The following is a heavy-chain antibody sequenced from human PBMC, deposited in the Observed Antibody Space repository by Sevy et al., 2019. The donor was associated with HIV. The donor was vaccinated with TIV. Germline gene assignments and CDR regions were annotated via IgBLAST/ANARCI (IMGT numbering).Heavy chain of an antibody. J-gene: IGHJ4*02. CDR1: GDSVSSNSAA. Sequence: SETLSLTCAISGDSVSSNSAAWNWIRQSPSRGLEWLGRTYYRSKWYNDYAVSVKSRLTINPDTSKNQFALQLNSVTPEDTAVYYCAGGPIAAAGAYSDYWGQGTLVTVSS. V-gene: IGHV6-1*01. CDR2: TYYRSKWYN. CDR3: AGGPIAAAGAYSDY. D-gene: IGHD6-13*01.